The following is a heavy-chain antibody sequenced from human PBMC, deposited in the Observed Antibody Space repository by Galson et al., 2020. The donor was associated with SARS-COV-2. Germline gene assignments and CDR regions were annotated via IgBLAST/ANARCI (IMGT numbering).Heavy chain of an antibody. CDR3: ARDLGSYFDY. CDR1: GFTFRSYA. CDR2: LSYDGSNK. D-gene: IGHD1-26*01. V-gene: IGHV3-30*04. J-gene: IGHJ4*02. Sequence: SCAASGFTFRSYAMHWVRPAPGKGLEWVAVLSYDGSNKYYADSVKGRFTISSDNSKNTLYLQMNSLRAEDTAVYYCARDLGSYFDYWGQGTLVTVSS.